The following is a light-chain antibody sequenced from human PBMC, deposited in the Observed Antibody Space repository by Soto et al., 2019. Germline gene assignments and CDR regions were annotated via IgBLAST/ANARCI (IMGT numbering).Light chain of an antibody. CDR1: SSDIGGYNY. V-gene: IGLV2-14*01. Sequence: QSALTQPASVSGSPGQSITISFTGTSSDIGGYNYVSWYQQHPGKAPKLMIYEVSNRPSGVSNRFSGSKSANTASLTISGLQAEDEADYYCSSYTSSNTGVFGGGTKLTVL. CDR3: SSYTSSNTGV. CDR2: EVS. J-gene: IGLJ3*02.